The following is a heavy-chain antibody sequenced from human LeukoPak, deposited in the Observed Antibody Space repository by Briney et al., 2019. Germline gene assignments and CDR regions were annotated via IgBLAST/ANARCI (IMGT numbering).Heavy chain of an antibody. CDR1: GGSISSYY. D-gene: IGHD2-2*02. CDR3: ARAYCTTTSCYTGAFDV. Sequence: SETLSLTCTVSGGSISSYYWSWIRQPPGKGLEWIGYIYYSGSTNYNPSLKSRVTISVDTSKNQFSLKLSSVTAADTAMYYCARAYCTTTSCYTGAFDVWGQGTMVTVSS. J-gene: IGHJ3*01. V-gene: IGHV4-59*01. CDR2: IYYSGST.